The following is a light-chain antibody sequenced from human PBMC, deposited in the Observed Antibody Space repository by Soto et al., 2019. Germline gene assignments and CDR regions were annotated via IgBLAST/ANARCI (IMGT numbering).Light chain of an antibody. V-gene: IGKV1-5*03. J-gene: IGKJ1*01. Sequence: DIQMTQSPSTLSGSVGDRVTITCRASQTISSWWAWYQQKPGKAPKLLIYKASTLKSGVPSRFSGSGSGTEFTLTISSLQPDDVATYYCQHDNSYSEAFGQGTKVELK. CDR3: QHDNSYSEA. CDR1: QTISSW. CDR2: KAS.